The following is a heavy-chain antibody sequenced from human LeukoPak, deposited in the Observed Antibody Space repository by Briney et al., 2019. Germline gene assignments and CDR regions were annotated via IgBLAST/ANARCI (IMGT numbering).Heavy chain of an antibody. D-gene: IGHD2-8*01. J-gene: IGHJ5*02. Sequence: GGPLRLSCAASGFTFSSYSMNWVRQAPGKGLEWVSSISSSSSSYIYYADSVKGRFTISRDNAKNSLYLQMNSLRAEDTAVYYCARDCTNGVCYNWFDPWGQGTRVTVSS. CDR1: GFTFSSYS. CDR2: ISSSSSSYI. V-gene: IGHV3-21*01. CDR3: ARDCTNGVCYNWFDP.